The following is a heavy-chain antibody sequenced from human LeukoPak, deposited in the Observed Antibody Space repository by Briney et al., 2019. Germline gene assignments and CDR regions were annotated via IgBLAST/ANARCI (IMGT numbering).Heavy chain of an antibody. D-gene: IGHD6-19*01. J-gene: IGHJ6*03. Sequence: SETLSLTCTVSGGSISSYYWAWIRQPPGKGLEWIGSIYYSGSTYYNPSLKSRVTISVDTSKNQFSLKLSSVTAADTAVYYCARLRGIAVAGTWLDYYYYYMDVWGKGTTVTVSS. CDR2: IYYSGST. CDR1: GGSISSYY. V-gene: IGHV4-39*01. CDR3: ARLRGIAVAGTWLDYYYYYMDV.